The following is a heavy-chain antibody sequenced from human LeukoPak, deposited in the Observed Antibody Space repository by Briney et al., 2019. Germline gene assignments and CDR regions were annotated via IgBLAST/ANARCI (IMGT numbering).Heavy chain of an antibody. J-gene: IGHJ4*02. CDR3: ARQRGSPTVVSSRSIDY. D-gene: IGHD4-23*01. CDR2: IYYSGST. CDR1: GGSISSSSYY. V-gene: IGHV4-39*01. Sequence: PSETLSLTCTVSGGSISSSSYYWGWIRQPPGKGLEWIGSIYYSGSTYYNPSLKSRVTISVDTSKNQFSLKLSSVTAADTAVYYCARQRGSPTVVSSRSIDYWGQGTLVTVSS.